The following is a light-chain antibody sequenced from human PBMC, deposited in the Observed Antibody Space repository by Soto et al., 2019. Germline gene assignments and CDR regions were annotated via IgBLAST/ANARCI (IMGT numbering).Light chain of an antibody. CDR3: QQYGISPLYT. Sequence: EIVLTQSPGTLSLSPGERATLSCRASQSVSSSYLAWYQQKPGQAPRLLIYGASSRATGIADRFSGRWSGTEFTLTISRLEPEDLSVYYFQQYGISPLYTFRQGTKLEIK. CDR2: GAS. CDR1: QSVSSSY. V-gene: IGKV3-20*01. J-gene: IGKJ2*01.